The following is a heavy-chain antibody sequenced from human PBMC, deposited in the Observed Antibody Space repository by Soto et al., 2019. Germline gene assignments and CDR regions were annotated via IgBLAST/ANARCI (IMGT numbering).Heavy chain of an antibody. Sequence: SETLSLTCTVSDGSISNFYWSWIRQPPGKGLEWIGYVYYTGSTSYNPSLKRRVTFSADSSRGQFSLRLNSVTAADTAVYYCARAVLGPDLLADSFVDYYYYMDVWGQGTTVTVSS. CDR2: VYYTGST. CDR3: ARAVLGPDLLADSFVDYYYYMDV. J-gene: IGHJ6*03. V-gene: IGHV4-59*08. D-gene: IGHD3-9*01. CDR1: DGSISNFY.